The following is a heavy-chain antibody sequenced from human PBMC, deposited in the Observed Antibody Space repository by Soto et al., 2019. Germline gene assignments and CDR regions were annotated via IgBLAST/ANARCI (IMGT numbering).Heavy chain of an antibody. CDR3: ARHGSESGWFFFDP. Sequence: SETLSLTCSLSGGAIGGYYWSWIRQPPGKALEWIGYVSYSGSTDYHPSLKSRVSISIDTSKNQFSLKMISVTAADTAVYYCARHGSESGWFFFDPWGQGALVTVSS. V-gene: IGHV4-59*08. D-gene: IGHD6-19*01. CDR2: VSYSGST. J-gene: IGHJ5*02. CDR1: GGAIGGYY.